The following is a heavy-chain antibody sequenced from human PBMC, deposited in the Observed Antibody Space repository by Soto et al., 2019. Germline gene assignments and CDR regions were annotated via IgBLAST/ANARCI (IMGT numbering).Heavy chain of an antibody. J-gene: IGHJ6*03. D-gene: IGHD5-12*01. CDR2: ISSSSSTI. V-gene: IGHV3-48*01. CDR3: ARETGYSGYDYYYYYYMDV. CDR1: EFTFSSYS. Sequence: GGSLILSCAASEFTFSSYSMNWVRQAPGKGLEWVSYISSSSSTIYYADSVKGRFTISRDNAKNSLYLQMNSLRAEDTAVYYCARETGYSGYDYYYYYYMDVWGKGTTVTVSS.